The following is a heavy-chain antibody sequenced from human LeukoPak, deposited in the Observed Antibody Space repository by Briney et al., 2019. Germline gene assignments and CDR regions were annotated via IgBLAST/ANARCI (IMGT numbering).Heavy chain of an antibody. V-gene: IGHV3-23*01. D-gene: IGHD3-9*01. CDR3: AKVPNYDILTYFDY. CDR2: ISGSGGST. J-gene: IGHJ4*02. Sequence: PGVSLRLSCAASGFTFSSCAMSWVRQAPGKGLEWVSAISGSGGSTYYADSVKGRFTISRDNSKNTLYLQMNSLRAEDTAVYYCAKVPNYDILTYFDYWGQGTLVAVS. CDR1: GFTFSSCA.